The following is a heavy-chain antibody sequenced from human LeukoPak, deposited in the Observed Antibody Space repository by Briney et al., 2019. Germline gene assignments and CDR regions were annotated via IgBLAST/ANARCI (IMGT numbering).Heavy chain of an antibody. CDR3: ARDMGYCGGDCYWDY. D-gene: IGHD2-21*02. Sequence: ASVKDSCKASRYTFTSYGISWVRQAPGQGLEWMGWISAYNGNTNYAHKLHGRVTMTTDTSTSTAYMELRSLRSDGTALYFCARDMGYCGGDCYWDYWGQETLVTVSS. J-gene: IGHJ4*02. CDR1: RYTFTSYG. CDR2: ISAYNGNT. V-gene: IGHV1-18*01.